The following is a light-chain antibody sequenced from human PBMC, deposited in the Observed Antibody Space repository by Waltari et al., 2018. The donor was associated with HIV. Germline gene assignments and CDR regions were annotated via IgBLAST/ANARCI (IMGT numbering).Light chain of an antibody. CDR3: MIWHSSAWV. Sequence: QAVLTQPSSLSASPGASARLTCTLRSGINVGTYRIYRYQQKPGSPPQYLLRYKSDSDKQQGSGVPSRFSGSKDASANAGILLISGLQSEDEADYYCMIWHSSAWVFGGGTKLTVL. CDR1: SGINVGTYR. J-gene: IGLJ3*02. CDR2: YKSDSDK. V-gene: IGLV5-45*03.